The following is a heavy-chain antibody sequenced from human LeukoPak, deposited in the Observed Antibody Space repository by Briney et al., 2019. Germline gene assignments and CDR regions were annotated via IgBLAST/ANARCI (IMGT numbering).Heavy chain of an antibody. CDR2: ISSSSSTI. CDR3: ARVGYFDWLLGLDY. CDR1: GFTFSSYS. V-gene: IGHV3-48*04. Sequence: GGSLRLSCAASGFTFSSYSMNWVRQAPGKGLEWVSYISSSSSTIYYADSVKGRFTISRDNAKNSLYLQMNSLRAEDTAVYYCARVGYFDWLLGLDYWGQGTLVTVSS. J-gene: IGHJ4*02. D-gene: IGHD3-9*01.